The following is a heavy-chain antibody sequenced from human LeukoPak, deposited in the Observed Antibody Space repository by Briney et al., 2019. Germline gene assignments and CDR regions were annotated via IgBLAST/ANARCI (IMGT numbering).Heavy chain of an antibody. CDR3: AGDRATSYFDY. J-gene: IGHJ4*02. D-gene: IGHD1-26*01. V-gene: IGHV3-23*01. Sequence: GGSLRLSCAASGFTFSNYAMSWVRQAPGKGLEWVSVISGSGGTTYYADAVKGRFTISRDNSKNTLYLQMNSLRAEDTAVYYCAGDRATSYFDYWGQGALVTISS. CDR1: GFTFSNYA. CDR2: ISGSGGTT.